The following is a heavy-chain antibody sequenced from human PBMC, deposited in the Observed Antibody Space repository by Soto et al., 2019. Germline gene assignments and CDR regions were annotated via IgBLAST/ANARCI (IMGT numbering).Heavy chain of an antibody. CDR3: XKRSSSSTFDY. D-gene: IGHD6-6*01. CDR1: GFTFSSYA. J-gene: IGHJ4*02. CDR2: ISGSDDST. Sequence: EVQLLESGGGLVQPGGSLRLSCAASGFTFSSYAMSWVRQAPGKGLEWVSVISGSDDSTYYADSVKGRFTISRDNSKNTLYLQMNSLRAEDTAVYYCXKRSSSSTFDYWGQGTLVTVSS. V-gene: IGHV3-23*01.